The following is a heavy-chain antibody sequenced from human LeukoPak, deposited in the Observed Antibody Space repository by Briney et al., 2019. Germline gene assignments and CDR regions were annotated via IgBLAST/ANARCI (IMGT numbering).Heavy chain of an antibody. D-gene: IGHD4-17*01. J-gene: IGHJ6*03. CDR1: GFTFSSYE. Sequence: GGSLRLSCAASGFTFSSYEMNWVRQAPGKGLEWVSYISSSGSTIYYADSVKGRFTISRDNAKNSLYLQMNSLRAEDTAVYYCASALYGDFIYYYYMDVWGKGTTVTISS. CDR3: ASALYGDFIYYYYMDV. CDR2: ISSSGSTI. V-gene: IGHV3-48*03.